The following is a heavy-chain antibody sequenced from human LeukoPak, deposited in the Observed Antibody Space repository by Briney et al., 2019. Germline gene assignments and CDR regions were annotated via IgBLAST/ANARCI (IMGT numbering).Heavy chain of an antibody. CDR1: GSIFSGYA. J-gene: IGHJ4*02. Sequence: GGSLRLSCAASGSIFSGYALHWVRQAPGKGLEWVAVISYDGINEYYTDSVKGRFTISRDNSKNTLYLQMSGLRAEDTAVYYCARQRTGSYYYFDYWGQGTLVTVSS. V-gene: IGHV3-30-3*01. CDR3: ARQRTGSYYYFDY. D-gene: IGHD2-2*01. CDR2: ISYDGINE.